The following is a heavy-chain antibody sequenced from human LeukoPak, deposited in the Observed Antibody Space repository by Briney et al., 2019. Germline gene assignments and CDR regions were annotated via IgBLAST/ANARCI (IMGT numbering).Heavy chain of an antibody. CDR1: GGSISSTNW. CDR2: ISLTGET. D-gene: IGHD6-13*01. J-gene: IGHJ4*02. V-gene: IGHV4-4*02. CDR3: TRGLRVVVLYDQSSWYDY. Sequence: SETLSLTCGVSGGSISSTNWWSWVRQPPGQGLEWIGEISLTGETNYNPSLNGRVTMSLDESRNQLSLDLTSVTAADTAVYYCTRGLRVVVLYDQSSWYDYWGQGTLVTVSS.